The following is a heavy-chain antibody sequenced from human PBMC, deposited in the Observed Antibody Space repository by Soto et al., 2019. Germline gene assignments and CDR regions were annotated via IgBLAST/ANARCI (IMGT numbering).Heavy chain of an antibody. CDR2: ISYDGSNK. J-gene: IGHJ4*02. CDR1: GFTFSSYG. V-gene: IGHV3-30*18. Sequence: QVPLVESGGGVVQPGRSLRLSCAASGFTFSSYGMHWVRQAPGKGLEWVAVISYDGSNKYYADSVKGRFTISRDNSKNTLYLQMNSLRAEDTAVYYCAKGIDIVVVVAARDYWGQGTLVTVSS. CDR3: AKGIDIVVVVAARDY. D-gene: IGHD2-15*01.